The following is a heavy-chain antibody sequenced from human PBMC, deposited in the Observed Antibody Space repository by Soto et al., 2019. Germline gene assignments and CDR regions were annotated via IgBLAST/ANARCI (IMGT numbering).Heavy chain of an antibody. V-gene: IGHV1-69*02. D-gene: IGHD3-22*01. CDR1: GGTFSSYT. Sequence: SLKVSCKASGGTFSSYTISWVRQAPGQGLEWMGRIIPILGIANYAQKFQGRVTITADKSTSTAYMELSSLRSEDTAVYYCARVGVYDSSGYRDYWGQGTLVTVSS. J-gene: IGHJ4*02. CDR2: IIPILGIA. CDR3: ARVGVYDSSGYRDY.